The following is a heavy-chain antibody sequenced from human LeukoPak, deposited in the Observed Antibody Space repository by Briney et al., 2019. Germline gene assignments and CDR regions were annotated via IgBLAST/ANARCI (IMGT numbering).Heavy chain of an antibody. CDR2: INPNIGDA. CDR1: GYTFTGYF. D-gene: IGHD2-21*02. J-gene: IGHJ5*01. CDR3: ARMDLDGGDSIGIDS. Sequence: ASVKVTCKASGYTFTGYFMHWVRQAPGQGLEWMGWINPNIGDASYAQKFQGRVTMTRDRSINTAYMELSRLTSDDTAVYYCARMDLDGGDSIGIDSWGQGTLVTVSS. V-gene: IGHV1-2*02.